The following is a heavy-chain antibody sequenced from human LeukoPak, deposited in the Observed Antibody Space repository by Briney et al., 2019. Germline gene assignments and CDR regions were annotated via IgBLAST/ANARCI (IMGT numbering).Heavy chain of an antibody. J-gene: IGHJ4*02. D-gene: IGHD5-12*01. CDR3: ARGARGYSGYDYGDY. CDR1: GFTFSSYS. Sequence: PGGSLRLPCAPCGFTFSSYSMNWVRQAPGKGLEWVSSISSSSSYIYYADSVKGRFTISRDNAKNSLYLQMNSLRAEDTAVYYCARGARGYSGYDYGDYWGQGTLVTVSS. V-gene: IGHV3-21*01. CDR2: ISSSSSYI.